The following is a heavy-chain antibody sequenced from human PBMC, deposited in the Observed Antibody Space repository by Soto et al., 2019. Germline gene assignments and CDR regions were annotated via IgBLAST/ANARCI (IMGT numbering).Heavy chain of an antibody. V-gene: IGHV3-23*01. D-gene: IGHD3-10*01. CDR2: ISGSGDST. CDR3: AKRGSGSYYLN. J-gene: IGHJ4*02. Sequence: EVQLLESGGGLVQPGGSLRLSCAASRFTFSSYAMSWVRQAPGKGLEWVSVISGSGDSTYYADSVKGRFTISRDNSRNTLYLQMSSLRAEDTAVYYCAKRGSGSYYLNWGQGTLVTVSS. CDR1: RFTFSSYA.